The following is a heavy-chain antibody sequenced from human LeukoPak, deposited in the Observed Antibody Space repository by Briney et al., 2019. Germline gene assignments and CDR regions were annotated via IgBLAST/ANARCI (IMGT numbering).Heavy chain of an antibody. CDR2: ISGSGGST. D-gene: IGHD3-22*01. V-gene: IGHV3-23*01. CDR1: GFTLSSYA. J-gene: IGHJ4*02. Sequence: PGGSLRLSCAASGFTLSSYAMTWVRQAPGRGLEWVSAISGSGGSTYYADSVKGRFTISRDNSKNTLYLQMNSLRAEDTAVYYCAKDRRYYYDSSGYYGEFDYWGQGTLVTVSS. CDR3: AKDRRYYYDSSGYYGEFDY.